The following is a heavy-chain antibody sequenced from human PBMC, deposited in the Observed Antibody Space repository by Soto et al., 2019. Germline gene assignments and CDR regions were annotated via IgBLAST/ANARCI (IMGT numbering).Heavy chain of an antibody. J-gene: IGHJ5*02. D-gene: IGHD6-6*01. CDR3: ARKYSSSSDNWFDP. Sequence: ASVKVSCKASGGTFSSYAISWVRQAPGQGLEWMGGIIPIFGTANYAQKFQGRVTITADKSTSTAYMELSSLRSEDTAVYYCARKYSSSSDNWFDPWGQGTLVTVSS. CDR2: IIPIFGTA. CDR1: GGTFSSYA. V-gene: IGHV1-69*06.